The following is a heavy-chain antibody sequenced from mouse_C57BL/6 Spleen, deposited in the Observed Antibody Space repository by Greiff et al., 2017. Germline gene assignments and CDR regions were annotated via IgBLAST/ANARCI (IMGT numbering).Heavy chain of an antibody. Sequence: VQLQESGAELVRPGTSVKVSCKASGYAFTNYLIEWVKQRPGQGLEWIGVINPGSGGTNYNEKFKGKATLTAAKSSSTAYMQLSSLTSEDSAVYFCAKGTGTYWYFDVWGTGTTVTVSS. CDR2: INPGSGGT. D-gene: IGHD4-1*01. CDR1: GYAFTNYL. V-gene: IGHV1-54*01. CDR3: AKGTGTYWYFDV. J-gene: IGHJ1*03.